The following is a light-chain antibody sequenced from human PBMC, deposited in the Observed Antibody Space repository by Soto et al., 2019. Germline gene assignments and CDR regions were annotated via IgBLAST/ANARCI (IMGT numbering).Light chain of an antibody. CDR1: CSDVGGYNY. J-gene: IGLJ1*01. V-gene: IGLV2-14*01. Sequence: QSALTQPASVSGSPGQSITIACTGTCSDVGGYNYVSWYQQYPGKAPRLVISDVSNRPSGVSNRFSGSKSGNSASLTISGLQAEDEADYYCSSYTSSSTYVFGTGTKLTVL. CDR2: DVS. CDR3: SSYTSSSTYV.